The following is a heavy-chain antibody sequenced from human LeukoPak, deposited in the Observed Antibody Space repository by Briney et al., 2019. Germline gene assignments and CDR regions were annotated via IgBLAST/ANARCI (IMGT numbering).Heavy chain of an antibody. D-gene: IGHD2-2*01. CDR3: ARDNSPPTGLVPPLADY. CDR2: INPSGGST. CDR1: GYTFTSYY. Sequence: ASVKVSCKASGYTFTSYYMHWVRQAPGQGLEWMGIINPSGGSTSYAQKFQGRVTMTRDTSTSTVYMELSSLRSEDTAVYYCARDNSPPTGLVPPLADYWGQGTLVTVSS. V-gene: IGHV1-46*01. J-gene: IGHJ4*02.